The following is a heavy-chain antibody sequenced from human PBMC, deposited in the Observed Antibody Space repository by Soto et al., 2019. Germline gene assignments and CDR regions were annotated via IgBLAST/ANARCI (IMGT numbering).Heavy chain of an antibody. J-gene: IGHJ6*02. CDR1: GYTFTSYD. D-gene: IGHD3-16*01. CDR2: INPNSGNT. CDR3: ARPYYDYVSGSFPYYYGMDV. V-gene: IGHV1-8*01. Sequence: QVQLVQSGAEVKKPGASVKVSCKASGYTFTSYDINWVRQATGQGLEWMGWINPNSGNTGYAQKSQGRVTMTRKNSVSTPSMELSSLISGDKAGYSCARPYYDYVSGSFPYYYGMDVWGQGTTVIVAS.